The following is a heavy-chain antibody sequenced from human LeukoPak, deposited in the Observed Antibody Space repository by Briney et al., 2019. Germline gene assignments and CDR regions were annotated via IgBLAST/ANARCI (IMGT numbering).Heavy chain of an antibody. CDR3: AKVRTLTTVTTFLFDY. CDR2: ISGSGGST. CDR1: GFTFSSYA. V-gene: IGHV3-23*01. Sequence: GGSLRLSCAASGFTFSSYAMSWVRQAPGKGLEWVSAISGSGGSTYYADSVKGRFTISRDNSKNTLYLQMNSLRAEDTAVYYCAKVRTLTTVTTFLFDYWGQGTLVTVSS. J-gene: IGHJ4*02. D-gene: IGHD4-17*01.